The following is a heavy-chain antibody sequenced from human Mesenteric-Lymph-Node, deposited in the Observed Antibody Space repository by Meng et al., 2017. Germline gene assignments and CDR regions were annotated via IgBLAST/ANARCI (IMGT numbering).Heavy chain of an antibody. V-gene: IGHV3-7*01. Sequence: GESLKISCAASGFTFSSYWMSWVRQAPGKGLEWVANIKQDGSEKYYVDSVKGRFTISRDNSKDTLYLQMNSLRVEDTAVYYCARDGDYWGQGTLVTVSS. CDR2: IKQDGSEK. CDR1: GFTFSSYW. CDR3: ARDGDY. J-gene: IGHJ4*02.